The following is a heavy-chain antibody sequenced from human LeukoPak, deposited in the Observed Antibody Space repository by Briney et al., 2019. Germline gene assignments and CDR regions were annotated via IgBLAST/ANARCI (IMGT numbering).Heavy chain of an antibody. CDR1: GGSFSGYY. J-gene: IGHJ4*02. D-gene: IGHD5-12*01. V-gene: IGHV4-34*01. CDR2: INHSGST. Sequence: PSETLSLTCAVYGGSFSGYYWSWIRQPPGKGLEWIGEINHSGSTNYDPSLKSRVTISVDTSKNQFSLKLSSVTAADTAVYYCARSDPLIVARRYYFDYWGQGTLVTASS. CDR3: ARSDPLIVARRYYFDY.